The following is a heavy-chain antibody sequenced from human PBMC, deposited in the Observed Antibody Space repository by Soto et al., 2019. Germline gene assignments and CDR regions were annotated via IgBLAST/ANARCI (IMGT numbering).Heavy chain of an antibody. CDR1: GFTVSSNY. Sequence: QAGVSLRLPCAASGFTVSSNYMSWVRQGPGKGLEWVSVIYSGGSTYYADSVKGRFTISRDNSKNTLYLQMNSLRAEDTAVYYCAKAPDENYYYYGMDVWGQGTTVTVSS. V-gene: IGHV3-53*01. J-gene: IGHJ6*02. CDR3: AKAPDENYYYYGMDV. CDR2: IYSGGST.